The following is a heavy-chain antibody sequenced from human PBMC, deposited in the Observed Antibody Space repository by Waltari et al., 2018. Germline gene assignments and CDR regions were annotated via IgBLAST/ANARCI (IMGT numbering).Heavy chain of an antibody. V-gene: IGHV1-8*01. CDR3: ARGEGVGGYSYAFDP. Sequence: QVQLVQSGAEVNKPGASFNVSCKASGYTFTRYYLTCVHQTAGQGLEWLGWMKPKSGNTGDAKKVQGRVTMSRNKFRSTAYMELSSLRSEDTAVYYCARGEGVGGYSYAFDPWGQGTLVTVSS. J-gene: IGHJ5*02. CDR2: MKPKSGNT. CDR1: GYTFTRYY. D-gene: IGHD5-18*01.